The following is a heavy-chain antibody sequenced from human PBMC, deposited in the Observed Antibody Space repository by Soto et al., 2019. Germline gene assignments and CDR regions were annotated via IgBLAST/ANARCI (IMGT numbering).Heavy chain of an antibody. V-gene: IGHV4-34*01. CDR2: INHSGST. Sequence: PSETLSLTCAVYGGSFSGYYWSWIRQPPGKGLEWIGEINHSGSTNYNPSLKSRVTISVDTSKNQFSLKLSSVTAADTAVYYCARTYYDFWSGYYAVFDYWGQGTLVTVSS. CDR3: ARTYYDFWSGYYAVFDY. J-gene: IGHJ4*02. D-gene: IGHD3-3*01. CDR1: GGSFSGYY.